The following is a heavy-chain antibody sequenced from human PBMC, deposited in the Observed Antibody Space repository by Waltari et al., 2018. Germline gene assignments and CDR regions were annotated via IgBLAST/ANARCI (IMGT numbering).Heavy chain of an antibody. CDR3: AITPQNTVFKPFDV. J-gene: IGHJ6*04. CDR2: ISGSGGCI. D-gene: IGHD4-17*01. V-gene: IGHV3-23*01. Sequence: EVQLLESGGDLVQPGGSLRLSCAASGVGFGSYVMTLVRQPPGNGVGWFSSISGSGGCIYYADSVKGRFTISRDNSKNTLYLQMNSLRVEDTALYYCAITPQNTVFKPFDVWGRGTTVTVSS. CDR1: GVGFGSYV.